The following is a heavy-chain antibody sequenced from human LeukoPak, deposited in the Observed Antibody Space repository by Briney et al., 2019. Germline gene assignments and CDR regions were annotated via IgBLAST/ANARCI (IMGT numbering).Heavy chain of an antibody. CDR2: IYHSGRT. J-gene: IGHJ4*02. V-gene: IGHV4-31*03. CDR1: GGSINSEGFY. Sequence: SETLSLTCSVSGGSINSEGFYRSWIRQHPGKGLEWIAYIYHSGRTYYNPSLKSRLTISVDTSKNQFSMSLKSVTAADTAVYFCARVVTSSFYFFDSWGQGTLVPVSS. D-gene: IGHD2-21*02. CDR3: ARVVTSSFYFFDS.